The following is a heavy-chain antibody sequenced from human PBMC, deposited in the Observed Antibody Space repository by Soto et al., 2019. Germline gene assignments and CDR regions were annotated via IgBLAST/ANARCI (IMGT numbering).Heavy chain of an antibody. D-gene: IGHD6-19*01. CDR2: IKEDGSEK. J-gene: IGHJ4*02. CDR1: GFTLSNYW. V-gene: IGHV3-7*01. Sequence: VQLEESGGGLVQPGGSLRLSCAASGFTLSNYWMSWVRQAPGKGLEWVANIKEDGSEKYYMDSVKGRFTISRDNAKNSLYLQMNSLRADDTAFYYCARDANGWGDYWGQGTLATVSS. CDR3: ARDANGWGDY.